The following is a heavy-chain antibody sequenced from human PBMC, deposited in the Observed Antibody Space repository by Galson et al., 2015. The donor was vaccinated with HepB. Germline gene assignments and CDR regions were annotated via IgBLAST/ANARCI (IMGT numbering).Heavy chain of an antibody. D-gene: IGHD3-22*01. CDR1: GFTFSGYW. V-gene: IGHV3-7*03. CDR3: ARLRGGYDFDF. J-gene: IGHJ4*02. CDR2: IHQDGSEN. Sequence: SLRLSCAASGFTFSGYWMSWVRQAPGKGLEWVANIHQDGSENDYVDSVKGRFTISRDNAKKSLYLQMNSLRAEDTALYYCARLRGGYDFDFWRQGTLVTVS.